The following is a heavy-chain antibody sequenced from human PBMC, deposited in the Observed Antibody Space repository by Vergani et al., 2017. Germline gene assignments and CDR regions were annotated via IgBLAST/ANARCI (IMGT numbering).Heavy chain of an antibody. Sequence: QVQLQESGPGLVKPSQTLSLTCTVPGGSISSGSYYWSWIRQPAGKGLEWIGRISTSGSTNYNPSLKSRITISLDTSKNQLSLKLNSLTAADTAVYYCARAAAAALDYWGQGTLVTVSS. D-gene: IGHD6-13*01. CDR2: ISTSGST. J-gene: IGHJ4*02. V-gene: IGHV4-61*02. CDR3: ARAAAAALDY. CDR1: GGSISSGSYY.